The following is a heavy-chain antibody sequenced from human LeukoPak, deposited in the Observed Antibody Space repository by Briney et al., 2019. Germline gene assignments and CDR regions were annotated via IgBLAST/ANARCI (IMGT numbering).Heavy chain of an antibody. J-gene: IGHJ3*02. CDR3: AKTYVSDFWSGLGI. V-gene: IGHV3-23*01. D-gene: IGHD3-3*01. CDR2: MSGSGGST. CDR1: GFTFSSYA. Sequence: GVSLRLSCAASGFTFSSYAMSWVRQAPGKGPEWVPIMSGSGGSTYYADSVKGRFTISRDNSKNTLHLQMNSLRAEDTAVYYCAKTYVSDFWSGLGIWGQGTMVTVSS.